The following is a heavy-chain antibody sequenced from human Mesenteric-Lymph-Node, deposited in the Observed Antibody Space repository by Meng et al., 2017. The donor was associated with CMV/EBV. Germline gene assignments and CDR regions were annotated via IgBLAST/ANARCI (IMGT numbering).Heavy chain of an antibody. J-gene: IGHJ4*02. V-gene: IGHV4-61*01. CDR2: IYYSGST. Sequence: SETLSLTCTVSGVSISSSSYYWSWIRQPPGKGLEWIGYIYYSGSTNYNPSLKSRVTISVDTSKNQFSLKLSSVTAADTAVYYCARAMYSGSLGSDYWGQGTLVTVSS. CDR3: ARAMYSGSLGSDY. D-gene: IGHD1-26*01. CDR1: GVSISSSSYY.